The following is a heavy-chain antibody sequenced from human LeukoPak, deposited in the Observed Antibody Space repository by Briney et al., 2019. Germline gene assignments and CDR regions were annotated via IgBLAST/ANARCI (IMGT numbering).Heavy chain of an antibody. CDR3: AKESRHSGYSSLYYFDY. D-gene: IGHD6-19*01. Sequence: GGSLRLSCAASRFTFSSYGMHWVRQAPGKGLEWVAYIQYDGSNEQYADSVKGRFTISRDNSKNTRYLQMNSLRAEDTAVYYCAKESRHSGYSSLYYFDYWGQGTLVTVSS. CDR1: RFTFSSYG. J-gene: IGHJ4*02. V-gene: IGHV3-30*02. CDR2: IQYDGSNE.